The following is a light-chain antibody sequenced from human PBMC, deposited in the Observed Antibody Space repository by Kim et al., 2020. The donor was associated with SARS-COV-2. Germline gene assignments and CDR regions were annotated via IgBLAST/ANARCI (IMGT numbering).Light chain of an antibody. CDR1: NIVTKN. CDR2: RET. Sequence: SYELTQPLSVSVALGQTARITCGGNNIVTKNVHWYQQKPGQAPVLVMYRETNRPFGIPERFSGSNSGNTATLTISRAQAGDEADYYCQVWDSSTWVFGGG. J-gene: IGLJ3*02. CDR3: QVWDSSTWV. V-gene: IGLV3-9*01.